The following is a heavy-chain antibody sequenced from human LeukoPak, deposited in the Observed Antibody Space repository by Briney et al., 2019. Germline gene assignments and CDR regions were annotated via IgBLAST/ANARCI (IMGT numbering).Heavy chain of an antibody. CDR1: GGSFSGYY. V-gene: IGHV4-34*01. J-gene: IGHJ5*02. CDR2: INHSGST. Sequence: SETLSLTCAVYGGSFSGYYWSWIRQPPGKGLEWIGEINHSGSTNYNPSLKSRVTISVDTSKNQFSLKLSSVTAADTAVYYCARDAYGSAFDPWGQGTLVTVSS. CDR3: ARDAYGSAFDP. D-gene: IGHD3-10*01.